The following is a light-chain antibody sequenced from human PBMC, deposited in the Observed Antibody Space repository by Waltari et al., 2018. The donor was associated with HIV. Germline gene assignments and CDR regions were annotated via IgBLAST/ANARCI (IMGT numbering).Light chain of an antibody. V-gene: IGLV2-8*01. Sequence: QSALTQPPSASGSPGQPVTISCTGTSSDVGGSKYVSWYQQHPGKAPKLMIYEVNKRPSGVPERFSGSKSANTASLTVSGLQADDEADYYCNSYAGSNNWVFGGGTKLTVL. CDR3: NSYAGSNNWV. J-gene: IGLJ3*02. CDR1: SSDVGGSKY. CDR2: EVN.